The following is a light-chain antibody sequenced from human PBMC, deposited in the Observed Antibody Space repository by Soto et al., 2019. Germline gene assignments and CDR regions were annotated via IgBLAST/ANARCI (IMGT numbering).Light chain of an antibody. J-gene: IGLJ2*01. CDR2: QDS. CDR3: QAWDSRRVV. CDR1: KLGDKY. Sequence: SYELTQPPSVSVSPGQTASITCSGDKLGDKYACWYQQKPGQSPVLVIYQDSKRPSRIPERFSGSNTGNTATLTISGTHAMDEADYYCQAWDSRRVVFGGGTKRTVL. V-gene: IGLV3-1*01.